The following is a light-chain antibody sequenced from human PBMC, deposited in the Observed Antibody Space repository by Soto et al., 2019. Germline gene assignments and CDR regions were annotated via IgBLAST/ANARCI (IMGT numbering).Light chain of an antibody. Sequence: QSVLTQPASVSGSPGQSITISCTGLSSDIGGYNSVSWYQQHPGKAPKLIIYEVTNRPSGVSNRFSGSESGNTASLTISGLQPEDEADYYCSSHTSSRTYVFGTGTKVTVL. CDR3: SSHTSSRTYV. V-gene: IGLV2-14*01. CDR2: EVT. J-gene: IGLJ1*01. CDR1: SSDIGGYNS.